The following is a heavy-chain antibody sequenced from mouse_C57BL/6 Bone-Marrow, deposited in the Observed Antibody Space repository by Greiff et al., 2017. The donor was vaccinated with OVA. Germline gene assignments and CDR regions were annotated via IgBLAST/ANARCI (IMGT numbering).Heavy chain of an antibody. V-gene: IGHV1-15*01. D-gene: IGHD2-5*01. Sequence: VKLQESGAELVRPGASVTLSCKASGYTFTDYEMHWVKQTPVHGLEWIGAIDPETGGTGYNQKFKGKAILTADKSSSTAYMELRSLTSEDSAVDYCTRGYSNYYAMDYWGQGTSVTVSS. CDR3: TRGYSNYYAMDY. CDR2: IDPETGGT. CDR1: GYTFTDYE. J-gene: IGHJ4*01.